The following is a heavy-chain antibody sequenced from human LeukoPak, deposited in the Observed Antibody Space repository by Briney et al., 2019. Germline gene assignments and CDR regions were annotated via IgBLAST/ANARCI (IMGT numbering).Heavy chain of an antibody. CDR3: ARTIEGHFDY. V-gene: IGHV3-30-3*01. CDR2: ISYDGSNE. Sequence: GGSLRLSCAASGFTFSSYAMHWVRQAPGKGLEWVAVISYDGSNEYYADSVKGRFTISRDNSKNTLYLQMNSLRAEDTAVYYCARTIEGHFDYWGQGTLVTVSS. J-gene: IGHJ4*02. D-gene: IGHD3-3*01. CDR1: GFTFSSYA.